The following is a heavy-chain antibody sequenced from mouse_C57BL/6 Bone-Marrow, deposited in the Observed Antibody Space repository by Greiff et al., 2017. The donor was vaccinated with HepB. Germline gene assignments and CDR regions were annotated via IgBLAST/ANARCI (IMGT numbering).Heavy chain of an antibody. CDR2: IDTSDSYT. CDR3: AVYYCNFDD. J-gene: IGHJ2*01. D-gene: IGHD2-1*01. V-gene: IGHV1-59*01. Sequence: QVQLMQPGAELVRPGTSVKLSCKASGYTFTSYCMHWVQQSPGQGLEWIGVIDTSDSYTNYNHKFKGKATLTVDTSSSTAYMQVSSLTSEDSAVYYCAVYYCNFDDWGQGTTLTVSS. CDR1: GYTFTSYC.